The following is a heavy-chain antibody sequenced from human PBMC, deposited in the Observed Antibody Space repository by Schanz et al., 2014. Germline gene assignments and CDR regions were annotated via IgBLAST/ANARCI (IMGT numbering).Heavy chain of an antibody. J-gene: IGHJ4*02. Sequence: QVQLVESGGGVVQPGRSLRLSCAASGFTFSNYAMHWVRQAPGKGLEWVAVISDDGSGKYSADSVKGRFTISRDNSKNTLYLQMNSLRAEDTAVYYCAKHVRSLTGNDYWGQGTLVTVSS. CDR3: AKHVRSLTGNDY. CDR1: GFTFSNYA. CDR2: ISDDGSGK. V-gene: IGHV3-30*18. D-gene: IGHD3-9*01.